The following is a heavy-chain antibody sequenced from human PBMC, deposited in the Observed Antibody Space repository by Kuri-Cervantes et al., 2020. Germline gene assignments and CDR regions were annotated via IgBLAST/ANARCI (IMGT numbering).Heavy chain of an antibody. CDR2: IHHSGST. D-gene: IGHD6-25*01. CDR3: ARAGGFLAAEY. CDR1: GDSISSNYW. J-gene: IGHJ4*02. Sequence: SETLSLTCAVSGDSISSNYWWSWLRQPPGKGLEWIGEIHHSGSTYYNPSLKSRFTISVDKSKNLFSLELSSVTAADTAVYYCARAGGFLAAEYWGQGTLVTVSS. V-gene: IGHV4-4*02.